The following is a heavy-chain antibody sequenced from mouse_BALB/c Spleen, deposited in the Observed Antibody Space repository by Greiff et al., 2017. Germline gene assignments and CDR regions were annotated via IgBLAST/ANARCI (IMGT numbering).Heavy chain of an antibody. CDR2: IDPANGNT. CDR3: ARSRDPYAMDY. CDR1: GFNIKDTY. J-gene: IGHJ4*01. V-gene: IGHV14-3*02. Sequence: VQLQQSGAELVKPGASVKLSCTASGFNIKDTYMHWVKQRPEQGLEWIGRIDPANGNTKYDPKFQGKATITADTSSNTAYLQLSSLTSEDTAVYYCARSRDPYAMDYWGQGTSVTVSS.